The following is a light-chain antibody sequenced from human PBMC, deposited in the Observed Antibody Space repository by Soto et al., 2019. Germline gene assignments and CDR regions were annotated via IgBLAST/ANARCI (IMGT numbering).Light chain of an antibody. CDR3: QQNYTTPRT. V-gene: IGKV1-39*01. CDR2: AAS. CDR1: QSISTF. J-gene: IGKJ1*01. Sequence: DLQMTQSPSSLSASVGDRVSVTCRASQSISTFLNWYQQRPGEAPKLLIYAASSLQSGVPSRFSGSGSGAEYPLTIGSLQPEDFAAYYCQQNYTTPRTFGQGTKVEVK.